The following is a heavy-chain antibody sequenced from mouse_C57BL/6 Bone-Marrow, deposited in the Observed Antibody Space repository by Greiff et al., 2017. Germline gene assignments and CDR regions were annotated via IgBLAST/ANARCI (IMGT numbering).Heavy chain of an antibody. D-gene: IGHD2-3*01. V-gene: IGHV1-69*01. CDR3: AREDDGYHWYFDV. CDR2: IDPSDSYT. J-gene: IGHJ1*03. CDR1: GYTFTSYW. Sequence: QVQLQQPGAELVMPGASVKLSCKASGYTFTSYWMHWVKQRPGQGLEWIGEIDPSDSYTNYNQKFNGKSTLTVDKSSRTAYMQLSSLASEYSAVYYCAREDDGYHWYFDVWGTGTTVTVSS.